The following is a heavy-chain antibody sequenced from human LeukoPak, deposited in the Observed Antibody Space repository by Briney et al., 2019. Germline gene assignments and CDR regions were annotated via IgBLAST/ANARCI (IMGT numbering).Heavy chain of an antibody. CDR3: ARDIQYYDFWSGSGYMDV. J-gene: IGHJ6*03. CDR2: INHSGST. V-gene: IGHV4-39*07. Sequence: SQTLSLTCTVSGGSISSGSYYWSWIRQPPGKGLEWIGEINHSGSTNFNPPLKSRVTISVDTSKNQFSLKLSSVTAADTAVYYCARDIQYYDFWSGSGYMDVWGKGTTVTVSS. CDR1: GGSISSGSYY. D-gene: IGHD3-3*01.